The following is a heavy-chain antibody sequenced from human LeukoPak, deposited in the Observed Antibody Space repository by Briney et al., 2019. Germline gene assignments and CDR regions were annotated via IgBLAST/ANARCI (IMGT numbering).Heavy chain of an antibody. CDR3: AKTYVWYYFDY. V-gene: IGHV3-23*01. CDR1: GFTFNSYG. Sequence: GGTLRLSCAASGFTFNSYGMTWVRQAPGEGLEWVSTISASGDSAYYADSVKGRFTISRDNSKNTLYLQVNSLRAEDTAVYYCAKTYVWYYFDYWGQGILVTVSS. D-gene: IGHD3-16*01. CDR2: ISASGDSA. J-gene: IGHJ4*02.